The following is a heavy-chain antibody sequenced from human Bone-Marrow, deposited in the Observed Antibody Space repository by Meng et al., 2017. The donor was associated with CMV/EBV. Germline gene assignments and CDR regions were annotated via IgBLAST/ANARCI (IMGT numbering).Heavy chain of an antibody. J-gene: IGHJ3*02. D-gene: IGHD3-16*01. CDR1: GFTVSSNY. CDR3: ARVGPPVTFDI. V-gene: IGHV3-66*03. Sequence: GESLKISCAASGFTVSSNYMSWVRQAPGKGLEWVSVIYSCGSTYYADSVKGRFTISRDNSKNSLYLQMNSLRAEDTAVYYCARVGPPVTFDIWGQGQMVHVAS. CDR2: IYSCGST.